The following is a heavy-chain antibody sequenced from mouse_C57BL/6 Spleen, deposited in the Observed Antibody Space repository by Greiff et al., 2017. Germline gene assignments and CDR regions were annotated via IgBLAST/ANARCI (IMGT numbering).Heavy chain of an antibody. D-gene: IGHD1-1*01. CDR2: INPYNGGT. CDR3: ARCSTTVVDGCLDD. Sequence: VQLQQSGPVLVKPGASVKMSCKASGYTFTDYYMHWVKQSPGQSLEWIGVINPYNGGTSYNQKFKGKATLTVDKSSSTAYMQLNSLPSEELAVYYGARCSTTVVDGCLDDWGKGTTVTVSS. J-gene: IGHJ1*03. CDR1: GYTFTDYY. V-gene: IGHV1-19*01.